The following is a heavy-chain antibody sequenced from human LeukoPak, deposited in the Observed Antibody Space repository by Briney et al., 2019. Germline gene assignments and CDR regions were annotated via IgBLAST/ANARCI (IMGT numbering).Heavy chain of an antibody. CDR1: GFTFSNAW. J-gene: IGHJ4*02. Sequence: PGGSLRLSCAASGFTFSNAWMSWVRQAPGKGLEWVGRIKSKTDGGTTDYAAPVKGRFTISRDDSKNTLYLQMNSLKTEDTAVYYCTTDRSVPYFDWLDYWGQGTLVTVSS. CDR2: IKSKTDGGTT. V-gene: IGHV3-15*01. D-gene: IGHD3-9*01. CDR3: TTDRSVPYFDWLDY.